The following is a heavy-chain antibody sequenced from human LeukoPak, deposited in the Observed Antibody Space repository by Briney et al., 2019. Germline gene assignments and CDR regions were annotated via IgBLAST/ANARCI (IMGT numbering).Heavy chain of an antibody. CDR1: GGSFSGYY. V-gene: IGHV4-34*01. D-gene: IGHD4-17*01. Sequence: SETLSLTRAVYGGSFSGYYWSWIRQPPGKGLEWIGEINHSGSTNYNPSLKSRVTISVDTSKNQFSLKLSSVTAADTAVYYCASSTTVSDFDYWGQGTLVTVSS. CDR3: ASSTTVSDFDY. CDR2: INHSGST. J-gene: IGHJ4*02.